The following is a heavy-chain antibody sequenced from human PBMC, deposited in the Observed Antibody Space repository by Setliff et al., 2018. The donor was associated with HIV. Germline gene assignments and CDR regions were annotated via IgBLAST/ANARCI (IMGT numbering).Heavy chain of an antibody. V-gene: IGHV3-21*04. Sequence: GGSLRLSCEASGFTFSTYSMNWVRQAPGKGLEWVSSISSSTIYYADSVKGRFTISRDNAKNSLYLQMNSLRAEDTAVYYCAKVGAWGQGTLVTVSS. CDR1: GFTFSTYS. CDR2: ISSSTI. J-gene: IGHJ4*02. CDR3: AKVGA.